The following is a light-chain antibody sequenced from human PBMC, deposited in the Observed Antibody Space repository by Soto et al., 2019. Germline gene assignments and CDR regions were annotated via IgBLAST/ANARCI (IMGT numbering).Light chain of an antibody. CDR3: QQYGTSLRGT. Sequence: QSPGALSFSPAERATLSCRASQSVRSNFLAWYQQKPGQAPRLLIYGASNRATGIPDRFSGSGSGTDFTLTITRLEPEDFAVYYCQQYGTSLRGTFGQGTKVDIK. J-gene: IGKJ1*01. CDR2: GAS. V-gene: IGKV3-20*01. CDR1: QSVRSNF.